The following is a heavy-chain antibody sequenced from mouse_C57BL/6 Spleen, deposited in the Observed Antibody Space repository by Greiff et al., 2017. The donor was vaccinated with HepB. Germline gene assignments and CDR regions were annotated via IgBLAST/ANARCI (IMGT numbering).Heavy chain of an antibody. D-gene: IGHD2-5*01. CDR3: ARDSNPPSWFAY. Sequence: QVQLQQSGAELARPGASVKLSCKASGYTFTSYGISWVKQRTGQGLGWIGEIYPRSGNTYYNEKFKGKATLTADKSSSTAYMELRSLTSEDSAVYFYARDSNPPSWFAYWGQGTLVTVSA. V-gene: IGHV1-81*01. J-gene: IGHJ3*01. CDR1: GYTFTSYG. CDR2: IYPRSGNT.